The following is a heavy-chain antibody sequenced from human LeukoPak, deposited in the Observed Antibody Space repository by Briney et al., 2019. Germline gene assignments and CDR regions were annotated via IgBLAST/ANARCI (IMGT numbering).Heavy chain of an antibody. J-gene: IGHJ5*02. V-gene: IGHV3-7*01. CDR3: ARASGKAFGP. CDR1: GITLSDYW. Sequence: GGSLRLPCAASGITLSDYWMTWVRQAPGKGLEWVAQIKQDGSETYYVDSLKGRFTISRDNARNSVYLQMNSLRAEDTAVYYCARASGKAFGPWGQGTLVTVSS. D-gene: IGHD4-23*01. CDR2: IKQDGSET.